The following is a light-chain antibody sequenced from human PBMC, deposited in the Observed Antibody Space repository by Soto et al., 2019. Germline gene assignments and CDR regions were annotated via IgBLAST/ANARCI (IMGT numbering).Light chain of an antibody. CDR1: QSISSW. CDR3: QQYHTNWA. J-gene: IGKJ1*01. Sequence: DIQLTQSPSTLSASVGDRVTITCRASQSISSWLAWYQQKPGKAPKLLIYKASSLESGVPSRFSGSGSGTDFTLTISSLQPDDFATYDCQQYHTNWAFGQGTKVEIK. CDR2: KAS. V-gene: IGKV1-5*03.